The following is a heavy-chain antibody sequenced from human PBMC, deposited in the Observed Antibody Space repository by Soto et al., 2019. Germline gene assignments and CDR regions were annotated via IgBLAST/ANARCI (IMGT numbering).Heavy chain of an antibody. V-gene: IGHV1-2*04. CDR1: GYTFTGYY. J-gene: IGHJ3*02. Sequence: ASVKVSCKASGYTFTGYYMHWVRQAPGQGLEWMGWINPNSGGTNYAQKFQGWVTMTRDTSISTAYMELSRLRSDDTAVYYCARDYQKDPAGPTIAFDIWGQGTMVTVSS. D-gene: IGHD3-16*02. CDR3: ARDYQKDPAGPTIAFDI. CDR2: INPNSGGT.